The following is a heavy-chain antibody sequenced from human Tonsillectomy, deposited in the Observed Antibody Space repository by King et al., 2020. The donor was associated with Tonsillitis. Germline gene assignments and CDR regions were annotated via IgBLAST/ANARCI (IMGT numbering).Heavy chain of an antibody. Sequence: VPLQESGPGLVKPSQTLSLTCTVSGGSISSGSYYWSWIRQPAGKGLEWIGRTSTTGGTYYNPSLKVRVTISVDTSKNQFSLKLRSVTAADSAVYYCARERGWSEVVYAIDLWGQGTLVTVSA. D-gene: IGHD2-2*01. CDR2: TSTTGGT. J-gene: IGHJ4*02. CDR1: GGSISSGSYY. CDR3: ARERGWSEVVYAIDL. V-gene: IGHV4-61*02.